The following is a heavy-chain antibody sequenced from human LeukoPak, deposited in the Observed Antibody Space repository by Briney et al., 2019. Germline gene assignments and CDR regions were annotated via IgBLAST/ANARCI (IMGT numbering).Heavy chain of an antibody. D-gene: IGHD4-11*01. CDR3: AREATSYYYYYYMDV. Sequence: GRSLRLSCAASGFTFSSYAMHWVRRAPGKGLEWVAVISYDGSNKYYADSVKGRFTISRDNSKNTLYLQMNSLRAEDTAVYYCAREATSYYYYYYMDVWGKGTTVTVSS. J-gene: IGHJ6*03. CDR2: ISYDGSNK. CDR1: GFTFSSYA. V-gene: IGHV3-30-3*01.